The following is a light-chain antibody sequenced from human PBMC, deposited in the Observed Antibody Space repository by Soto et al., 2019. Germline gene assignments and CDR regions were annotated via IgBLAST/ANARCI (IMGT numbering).Light chain of an antibody. CDR1: QTINKY. CDR3: QQSYGSPGA. Sequence: DIHLTQSPSSLSASVGDSVTITCRSSQTINKYLNWYQHRPGKAPKLLIYAASSLQTGVPTRFSGAGAGTFFTLTLCNLQLEDVASYYCQQSYGSPGAFGRGTKVEI. V-gene: IGKV1-39*01. J-gene: IGKJ1*01. CDR2: AAS.